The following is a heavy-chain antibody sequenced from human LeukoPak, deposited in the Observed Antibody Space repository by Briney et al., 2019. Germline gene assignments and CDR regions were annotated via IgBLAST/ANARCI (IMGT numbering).Heavy chain of an antibody. V-gene: IGHV4-4*07. J-gene: IGHJ5*02. CDR2: IFTSGST. D-gene: IGHD4/OR15-4a*01. CDR3: SRGGANDL. Sequence: SETLSLTCTVVGGSITSDYWSWIRQPAGKGLGWIGRIFTSGSTAYNPSLKSRVTMSLDTSKNQFFLKLSSVTAADTAAYFCSRGGANDLWGQGTLVTVSS. CDR1: GGSITSDY.